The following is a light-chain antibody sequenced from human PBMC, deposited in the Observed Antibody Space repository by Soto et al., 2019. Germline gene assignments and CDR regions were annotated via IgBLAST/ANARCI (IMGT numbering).Light chain of an antibody. CDR2: DTS. CDR1: TGPVTSGHY. J-gene: IGLJ2*01. Sequence: QAVVTQEPSLTVSPGGTVTLTCGSSTGPVTSGHYPYWFQQKPGQAPRTLIHDTSNKHSWTPARFSGSLLGGKAALTLSGAQPEDEADYYCLLSYSGAREVFGGGTKLTVL. CDR3: LLSYSGAREV. V-gene: IGLV7-46*01.